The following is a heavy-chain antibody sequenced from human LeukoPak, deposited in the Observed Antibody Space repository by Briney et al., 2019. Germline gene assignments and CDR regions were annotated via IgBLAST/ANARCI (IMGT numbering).Heavy chain of an antibody. CDR3: AKDGVRDGYNYYFDY. CDR2: IWSDIVNT. J-gene: IGHJ4*02. V-gene: IGHV3-33*06. D-gene: IGHD5-24*01. Sequence: SLRLSCAASGFTFISYGMHWVRQAPGQGLEWVALIWSDIVNTYYADSVKGRFTISTDNSKNTLYLQMNSLRAEDTAVYYCAKDGVRDGYNYYFDYWGQGTLVSLSS. CDR1: GFTFISYG.